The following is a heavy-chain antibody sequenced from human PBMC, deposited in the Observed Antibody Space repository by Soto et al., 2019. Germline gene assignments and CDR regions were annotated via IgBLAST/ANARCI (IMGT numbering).Heavy chain of an antibody. CDR2: ISSSGSTI. Sequence: QVQLVESGGGLVKPGGSLRLSCAASGFTFSDYYMSWIRQAPGKGLEWVSYISSSGSTIYYADSVKGRFTISRDNAKNSLYLQMNSLRAEDTAVYYCARAHREYSGYRPSWSIYVDYWGQGTLVTVAS. CDR1: GFTFSDYY. D-gene: IGHD5-12*01. J-gene: IGHJ4*02. CDR3: ARAHREYSGYRPSWSIYVDY. V-gene: IGHV3-11*01.